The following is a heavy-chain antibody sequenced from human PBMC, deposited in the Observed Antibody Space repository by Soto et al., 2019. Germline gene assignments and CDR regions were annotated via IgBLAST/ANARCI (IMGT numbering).Heavy chain of an antibody. V-gene: IGHV1-69*06. CDR3: ARYSIGGYHGAFDI. CDR1: GGTFSSYA. CDR2: IIHTFGTA. Sequence: AAVKVSCKASGGTFSSYAISWVRQAPGQGLEWMGGIIHTFGTANYEQKFQGRVTITADKSTSTAYMELSSLRSEDTAVYYCARYSIGGYHGAFDIRGQGIIVTVAS. D-gene: IGHD6-19*01. J-gene: IGHJ3*02.